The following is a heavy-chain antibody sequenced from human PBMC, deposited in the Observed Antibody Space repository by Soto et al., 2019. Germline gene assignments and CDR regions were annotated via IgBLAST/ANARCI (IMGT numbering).Heavy chain of an antibody. CDR3: ARALGGYSYGPYYFDY. V-gene: IGHV1-69*13. CDR2: IIPIFGTA. CDR1: GGTFSSYA. D-gene: IGHD5-18*01. J-gene: IGHJ4*02. Sequence: GASVKVSCKASGGTFSSYAISWVRQAPGQGLEWMGGIIPIFGTANYAQKFQGRVTITADESTSTAYMELSSLRSEDTAMYYCARALGGYSYGPYYFDYWGQGTLVTVS.